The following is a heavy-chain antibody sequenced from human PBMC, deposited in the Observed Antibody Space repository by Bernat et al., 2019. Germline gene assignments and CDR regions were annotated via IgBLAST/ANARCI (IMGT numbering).Heavy chain of an antibody. CDR3: ARGREAYYYGSGRLFDP. J-gene: IGHJ5*02. Sequence: QLQLQESGPGLVKPSETLSLTCTVSGGSISSSSYYWGWIRQLPGKGLEWIGSIYYSGSTYYNPSLKSRVTISVDTSKNQFSLKLSSVTAADTAVYYCARGREAYYYGSGRLFDPWGQGTLVTVSS. CDR2: IYYSGST. V-gene: IGHV4-39*01. CDR1: GGSISSSSYY. D-gene: IGHD3-10*01.